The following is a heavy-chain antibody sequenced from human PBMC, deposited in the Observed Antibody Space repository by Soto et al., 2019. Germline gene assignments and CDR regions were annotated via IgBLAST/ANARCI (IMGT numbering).Heavy chain of an antibody. CDR2: ISAYNGNT. V-gene: IGHV1-18*04. J-gene: IGHJ4*02. CDR1: GYNFTSYG. CDR3: ARDTYYYDSSGYSPSLV. D-gene: IGHD3-22*01. Sequence: GASVKVSCKASGYNFTSYGISWVRKAPGQGLEWMGWISAYNGNTNYAQKLQGRVTMTTDATTSTAYMELRSLRSDDTAVYYCARDTYYYDSSGYSPSLVWGQGTLVTVFS.